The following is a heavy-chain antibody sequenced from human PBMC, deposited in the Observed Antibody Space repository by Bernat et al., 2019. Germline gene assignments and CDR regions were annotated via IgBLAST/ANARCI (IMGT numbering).Heavy chain of an antibody. V-gene: IGHV3-48*03. Sequence: EEQLVESGGGLVQPGGSLRLSCAASGFTFRNHEMNWVRQAPGKGLEWISYIRSSGSSIYYAESVKGRFTIPRDDAKTSLYLEMNNLKADDTAVYYCVRGGYCSGGICYSFNAFDIWGQGTMVTVSS. CDR1: GFTFRNHE. CDR3: VRGGYCSGGICYSFNAFDI. J-gene: IGHJ3*02. D-gene: IGHD2-15*01. CDR2: IRSSGSSI.